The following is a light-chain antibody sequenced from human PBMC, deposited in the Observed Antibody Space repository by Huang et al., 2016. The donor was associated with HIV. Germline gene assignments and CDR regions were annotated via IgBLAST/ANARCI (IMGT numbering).Light chain of an antibody. J-gene: IGKJ2*01. CDR1: QTVSDNY. CDR3: QQYGSSPRGT. V-gene: IGKV3-20*01. CDR2: GAS. Sequence: EIVLTQSPGTLSLSPGERATLSCRASQTVSDNYLAWYQKKPGQAPRLLIYGASSRATGIQDRFSGSGYATDFTLIISRLEPEDFAVYYCQQYGSSPRGTFGQGTKLEIK.